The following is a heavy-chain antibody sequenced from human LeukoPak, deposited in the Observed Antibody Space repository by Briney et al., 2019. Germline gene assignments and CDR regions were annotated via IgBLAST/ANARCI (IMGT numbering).Heavy chain of an antibody. CDR1: GGSIRSSYYY. Sequence: SETLSLTCTVSGGSIRSSYYYWGWIRQPPGKGLEWIGSIYDSGSTYYHPSLKSRVTISVDTSKNQFSLKLNSGTAADTAVYYCGRGRLPRYYYGMDVWGQGTTVTVSS. D-gene: IGHD5-18*01. CDR3: GRGRLPRYYYGMDV. CDR2: IYDSGST. J-gene: IGHJ6*02. V-gene: IGHV4-39*01.